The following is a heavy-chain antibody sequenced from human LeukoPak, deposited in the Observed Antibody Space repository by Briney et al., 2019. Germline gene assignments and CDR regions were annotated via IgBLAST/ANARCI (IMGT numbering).Heavy chain of an antibody. V-gene: IGHV3-23*01. J-gene: IGHJ1*01. Sequence: GGSLRLSCAAVGFTFSDYAMSWVRQSPARGLEWVSSLRGDGDTFFADSVKGRFTLSRDHSRNTVFLHLNNLRVEDTAIYYCVKASWVSNADAVLWGQGTVVTVSS. D-gene: IGHD1-1*01. CDR1: GFTFSDYA. CDR2: LRGDGDT. CDR3: VKASWVSNADAVL.